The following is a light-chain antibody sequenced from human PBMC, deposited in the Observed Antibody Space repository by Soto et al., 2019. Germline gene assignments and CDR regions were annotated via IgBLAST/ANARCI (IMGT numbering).Light chain of an antibody. CDR2: GAS. CDR1: QGIGND. CDR3: LQHANYPIT. V-gene: IGKV1-17*01. Sequence: DIQMTQSPSSLSASVGDRVTITCRASQGIGNDLVWYQQKTGKAPKRLVYGASTLQSGTPTSFSGSGSGTEFTLTISSLHPEDVATYYCLQHANYPITFGQGKRLEIK. J-gene: IGKJ5*01.